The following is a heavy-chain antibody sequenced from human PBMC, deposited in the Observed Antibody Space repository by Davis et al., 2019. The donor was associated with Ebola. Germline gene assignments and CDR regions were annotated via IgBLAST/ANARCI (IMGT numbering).Heavy chain of an antibody. CDR2: ISSNGLRT. J-gene: IGHJ1*01. CDR3: ATEGSGSYYSSLQH. CDR1: GFTFSSFV. D-gene: IGHD1-26*01. Sequence: GGSLRLSCAASGFTFSSFVLHWVRQAPGKGLDYVSTISSNGLRTYYANSVKGRFIISRDNSKNTLYLQMGRLRTEDLAVYYCATEGSGSYYSSLQHWGQCTLVAVSS. V-gene: IGHV3-64*01.